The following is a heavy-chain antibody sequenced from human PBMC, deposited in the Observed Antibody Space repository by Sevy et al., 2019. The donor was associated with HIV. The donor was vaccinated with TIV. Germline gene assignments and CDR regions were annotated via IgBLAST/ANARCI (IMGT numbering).Heavy chain of an antibody. CDR3: AKDLYYDILTGDATDAFDM. V-gene: IGHV3-30*18. Sequence: GGSLRLSCAVSGFTFNAYDMHWVRQAPGKGLEYMALISYDGVKKYYADSVKGRFTISRDNSENTLYLQMNNLRAEDTAVYYCAKDLYYDILTGDATDAFDMWGQGTMVTVSS. J-gene: IGHJ3*02. CDR1: GFTFNAYD. CDR2: ISYDGVKK. D-gene: IGHD3-9*01.